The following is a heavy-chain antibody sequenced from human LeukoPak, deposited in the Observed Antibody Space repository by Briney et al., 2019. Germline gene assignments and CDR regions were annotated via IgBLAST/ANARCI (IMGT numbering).Heavy chain of an antibody. J-gene: IGHJ5*01. CDR2: ISAYDGNT. Sequence: ASVKVSCKASGYTFTTYGISWVRQAPGQGREWMGWISAYDGNTNYAQKLQGRVTMTTATSTSTAYMKLSSLGSDDTAVYYCAGSIYGSGSRWFDRWGQGTLVTASS. V-gene: IGHV1-18*01. D-gene: IGHD3-10*01. CDR1: GYTFTTYG. CDR3: AGSIYGSGSRWFDR.